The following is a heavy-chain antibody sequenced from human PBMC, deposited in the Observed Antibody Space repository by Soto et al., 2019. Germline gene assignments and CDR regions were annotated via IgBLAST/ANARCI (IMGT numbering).Heavy chain of an antibody. V-gene: IGHV1-8*01. CDR1: GYTFTNYD. Sequence: QVPLVQSGAEVKKPGASVKVSCKASGYTFTNYDINWVRQAPGQGLEWMGWMNPNSGNTGSAQSFRGRITMTRSTSISTAYMELSSLRSEDTAVYYCARAKEQRIAIFGVQNNAFDIWGQGTMVTVSS. J-gene: IGHJ3*02. CDR2: MNPNSGNT. CDR3: ARAKEQRIAIFGVQNNAFDI. D-gene: IGHD3-3*01.